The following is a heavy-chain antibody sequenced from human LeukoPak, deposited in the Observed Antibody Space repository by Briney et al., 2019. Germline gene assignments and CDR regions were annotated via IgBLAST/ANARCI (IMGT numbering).Heavy chain of an antibody. D-gene: IGHD3-16*02. V-gene: IGHV5-51*01. CDR2: IYPGDSDT. J-gene: IGHJ4*02. CDR3: ARGFGGVIAHFDY. Sequence: GESLKISCKGSGDSFTSYWIGWVRQLPGKGLEWMGIIYPGDSDTRYSPSFQGQVTISADKSISTAYLQWSSLKASDTAMYHCARGFGGVIAHFDYWGQGTLVTVSS. CDR1: GDSFTSYW.